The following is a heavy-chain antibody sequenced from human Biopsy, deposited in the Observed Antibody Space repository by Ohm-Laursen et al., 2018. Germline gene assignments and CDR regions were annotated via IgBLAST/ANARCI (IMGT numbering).Heavy chain of an antibody. Sequence: SLRLSCSAPGFTFQDHAMHWVRQAPGTGLEWVSGISWNSGSINYAVSVQGRFTISRDNAKNSLYLQMNSLRVEDTALYFCARLGELHGLWYFDFWGQGALVTVSS. D-gene: IGHD2-21*01. CDR2: ISWNSGSI. CDR3: ARLGELHGLWYFDF. V-gene: IGHV3-9*01. J-gene: IGHJ4*02. CDR1: GFTFQDHA.